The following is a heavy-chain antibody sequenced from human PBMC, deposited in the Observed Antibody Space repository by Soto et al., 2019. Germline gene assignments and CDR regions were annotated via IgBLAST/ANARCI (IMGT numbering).Heavy chain of an antibody. V-gene: IGHV4-4*07. J-gene: IGHJ5*02. CDR1: GGAISGYY. Sequence: PSETLSLTCTVTGGAISGYYWTWIRQSDGEGLEWIGRIYSSGSTNYNPSLKSRVTISLDTSMNYFSLRLSSVTAVDTAVYYCARGQRFSDWFDPWGQGTLVTVSS. CDR2: IYSSGST. CDR3: ARGQRFSDWFDP. D-gene: IGHD3-3*01.